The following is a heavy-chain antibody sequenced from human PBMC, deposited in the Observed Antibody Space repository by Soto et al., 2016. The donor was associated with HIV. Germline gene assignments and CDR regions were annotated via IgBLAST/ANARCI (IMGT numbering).Heavy chain of an antibody. Sequence: VQLVESGGGVVQPGRSLRLSCAASGFTFSRYGMHWVRQAPGKGLEWVAIIWYDGSNKYYADSVKGRFTISRDNSKNTLYLQMNSLRAEDTAVYYCARIEQVKGAFDCLGPRDNGHRLF. D-gene: IGHD6-13*01. CDR2: IWYDGSNK. CDR3: ARIEQVKGAFDC. J-gene: IGHJ3*01. CDR1: GFTFSRYG. V-gene: IGHV3-33*01.